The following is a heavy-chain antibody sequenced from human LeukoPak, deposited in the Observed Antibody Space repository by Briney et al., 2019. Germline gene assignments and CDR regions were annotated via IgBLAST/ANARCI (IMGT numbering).Heavy chain of an antibody. CDR3: ARESGSSSWYYYYYGMDV. CDR1: GFTFSSYW. J-gene: IGHJ6*02. D-gene: IGHD6-13*01. Sequence: PGGSLRLSCAASGFTFSSYWMSWVRQAPGKGLEWVANIKQDGSEKYYVDSVKGRFTISRDNAKNSLYLQMNSLRAEDTAVYYCARESGSSSWYYYYYGMDVWGQGTTVTVSS. CDR2: IKQDGSEK. V-gene: IGHV3-7*01.